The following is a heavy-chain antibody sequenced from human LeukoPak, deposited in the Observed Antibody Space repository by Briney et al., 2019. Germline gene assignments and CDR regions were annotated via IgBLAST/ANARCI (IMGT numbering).Heavy chain of an antibody. J-gene: IGHJ3*02. CDR1: GGSFSGYY. CDR2: INHSGST. D-gene: IGHD6-19*01. CDR3: ARWGKIAVAGHDAFDI. Sequence: SETLSLTCAVYGGSFSGYYRSWIRQPPGKGLEWIGEINHSGSTNYNPSLKSRVTISVDTSKNQFSLKLSSVTAADTAVYYCARWGKIAVAGHDAFDIWGQGTMVTVSS. V-gene: IGHV4-34*01.